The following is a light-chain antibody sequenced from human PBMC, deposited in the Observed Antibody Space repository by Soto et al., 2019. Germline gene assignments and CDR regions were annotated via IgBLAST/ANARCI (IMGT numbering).Light chain of an antibody. Sequence: DIQMTQSPSSLSASVGDRVTITCRASQTISIFLNWYQQKPGKAPKLLIFAASNLQSGVPSRFSGSGSETDFTLTLSSLQPEDFATYCCQQTYSAQYTFGQGPKLDIK. CDR1: QTISIF. J-gene: IGKJ2*01. CDR2: AAS. CDR3: QQTYSAQYT. V-gene: IGKV1-39*01.